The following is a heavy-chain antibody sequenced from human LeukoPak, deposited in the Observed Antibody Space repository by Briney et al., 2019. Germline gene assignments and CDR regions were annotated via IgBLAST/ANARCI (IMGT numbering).Heavy chain of an antibody. CDR1: GGSISSYY. J-gene: IGHJ4*02. CDR3: AREPLWFGELLLSGVN. CDR2: IYTSGST. Sequence: SETLSLTCTGSGGSISSYYWSWIRQPAGKGLEWIGRIYTSGSTNYNPSLKSRVTMSVHTSKNQFSLKLSSVTAADTAVCYFAREPLWFGELLLSGVNWGQGTLVTVSS. V-gene: IGHV4-4*07. D-gene: IGHD3-10*01.